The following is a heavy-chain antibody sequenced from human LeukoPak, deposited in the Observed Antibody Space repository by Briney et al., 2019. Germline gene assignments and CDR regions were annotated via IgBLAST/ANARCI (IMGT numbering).Heavy chain of an antibody. V-gene: IGHV3-74*01. CDR1: GFTFSSYW. CDR3: ARDRRAAAGWFDP. CDR2: INSDGSST. J-gene: IGHJ5*02. Sequence: GGSLRLSCAASGFTFSSYWMHWVRQAPGKGPVWVSRINSDGSSTSYADSVKGRFTISRDNAKNTLYLQMNSLRAEDTAVYYCARDRRAAAGWFDPWGQGTLVTVSS. D-gene: IGHD6-13*01.